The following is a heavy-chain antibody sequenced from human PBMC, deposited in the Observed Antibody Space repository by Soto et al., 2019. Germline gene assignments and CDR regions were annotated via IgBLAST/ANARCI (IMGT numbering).Heavy chain of an antibody. CDR2: ISSSSSYI. D-gene: IGHD3-22*01. CDR3: ARYDSSGYYLPYYYYGMDV. Sequence: EVQLVESGGGLVKPGGSLRLSCAASGFTFSTYSMNWVRQAPGKGLEWVSSISSSSSYIYYADSVKGRFTISRDNAKNSLYLQMNSLRDEDTAVYYCARYDSSGYYLPYYYYGMDVWGQVTTVTVSS. CDR1: GFTFSTYS. V-gene: IGHV3-21*01. J-gene: IGHJ6*02.